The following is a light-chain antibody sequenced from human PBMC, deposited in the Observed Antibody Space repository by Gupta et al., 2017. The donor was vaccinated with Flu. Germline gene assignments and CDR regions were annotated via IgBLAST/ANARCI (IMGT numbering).Light chain of an antibody. J-gene: IGLJ2*01. CDR2: VEDSGTF. V-gene: IGLV4-60*03. CDR1: SGRNDFI. CDR3: ETWDTNTPV. Sequence: QPLLAQSSSASTCLGSTVKHTCTVTSGRNDFIITWHQPQPGKAPRFLMKVEDSGTFTKGCGVSARFSVSNSGADHYLTISEVQSTDEADYYCETWDTNTPVFGGGTSLTVL.